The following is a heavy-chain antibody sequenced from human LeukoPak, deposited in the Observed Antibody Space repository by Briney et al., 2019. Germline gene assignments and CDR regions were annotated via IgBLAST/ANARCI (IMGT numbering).Heavy chain of an antibody. V-gene: IGHV3-7*01. D-gene: IGHD2-2*01. CDR1: GFTFSRYW. CDR2: IKPDGSEK. Sequence: GGSLRLSCAASGFTFSRYWMNWVRQAPGKGLEWVANIKPDGSEKYYVDSVKGRFTISRDNAKNSLYLQMNSLRAEDTAAYYRARDKYLSVVPSAGVPDSWGQGTLVTVSS. J-gene: IGHJ4*02. CDR3: ARDKYLSVVPSAGVPDS.